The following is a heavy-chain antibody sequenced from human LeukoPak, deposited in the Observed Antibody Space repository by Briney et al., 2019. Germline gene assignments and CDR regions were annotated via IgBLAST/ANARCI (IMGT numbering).Heavy chain of an antibody. Sequence: SDTLSLTCTVSGGPISSYYWSWIRQPPGGGLEGIGIIYYSGTTYYNPSLKSRVTISVDTSKNLFSLKLSSVTAADTAIYFCARAPLYHYDSSGYLFDYWGQGTLVTVSS. CDR2: IYYSGTT. V-gene: IGHV4-39*07. D-gene: IGHD3-22*01. J-gene: IGHJ4*02. CDR3: ARAPLYHYDSSGYLFDY. CDR1: GGPISSYY.